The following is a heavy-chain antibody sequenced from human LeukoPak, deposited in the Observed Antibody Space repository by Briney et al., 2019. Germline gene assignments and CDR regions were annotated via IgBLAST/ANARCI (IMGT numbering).Heavy chain of an antibody. CDR3: AKDGTTVTTLNYFDY. V-gene: IGHV3-33*06. CDR2: IWYDGSNK. D-gene: IGHD4-17*01. Sequence: PGGSLRLSCAASGFTFSSYGMHWVRQAPGKGLEWVAIIWYDGSNKYYADSVKGRFTISGDNSKNTLYLQMNSLRAEDTAVYYCAKDGTTVTTLNYFDYWGQGTLVTVSS. CDR1: GFTFSSYG. J-gene: IGHJ4*02.